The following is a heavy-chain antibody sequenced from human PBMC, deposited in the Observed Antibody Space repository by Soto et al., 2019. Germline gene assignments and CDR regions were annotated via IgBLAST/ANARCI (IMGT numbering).Heavy chain of an antibody. CDR2: INAGNGNT. Sequence: QVQLVQSGAEVKKPGASVKVSCKASGYTFTSYAMHWVRQAPGQRLEWMGWINAGNGNTKYSQKFQGRVTITRDTSASTAYMELSSLRSEDTAVYYCARDLVVVAAPPLGGIDPWGQGTLVTVSS. J-gene: IGHJ5*02. D-gene: IGHD2-15*01. CDR3: ARDLVVVAAPPLGGIDP. CDR1: GYTFTSYA. V-gene: IGHV1-3*01.